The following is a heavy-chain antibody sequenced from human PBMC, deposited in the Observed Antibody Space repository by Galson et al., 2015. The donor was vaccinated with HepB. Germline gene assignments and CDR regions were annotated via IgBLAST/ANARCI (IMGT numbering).Heavy chain of an antibody. CDR2: ISSSSSYI. CDR3: ARDSMRAAGYYYGMDV. D-gene: IGHD2/OR15-2a*01. CDR1: GFTFSSYS. J-gene: IGHJ6*02. V-gene: IGHV3-21*01. Sequence: SLRLSCAASGFTFSSYSMNWVRQAPGKGLEWVSSISSSSSYIYYADSVKGRFTISRDNAKNSLYLQMNSLRAEDTAVYYCARDSMRAAGYYYGMDVWGQGTTVTVSS.